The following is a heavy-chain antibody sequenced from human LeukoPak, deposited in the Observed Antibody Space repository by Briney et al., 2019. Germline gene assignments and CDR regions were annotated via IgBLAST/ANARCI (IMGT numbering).Heavy chain of an antibody. D-gene: IGHD2-15*01. V-gene: IGHV7-4-1*02. CDR3: AREAYCSAGMCYPGGY. J-gene: IGHJ4*02. CDR2: INTDTGNP. CDR1: GYTFTSYA. Sequence: ASVKVSCKASGYTFTSYAMNWMRQAPGQGLEWLGWINTDTGNPTYAQGFTGRFVFSLDTSVSTAYLQISSLKTEDTAVYYCAREAYCSAGMCYPGGYWGQGTLVTVSS.